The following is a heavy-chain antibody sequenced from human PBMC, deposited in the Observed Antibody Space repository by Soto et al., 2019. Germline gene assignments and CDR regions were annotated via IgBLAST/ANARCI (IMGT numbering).Heavy chain of an antibody. D-gene: IGHD3-22*01. CDR1: GFTVSRSY. Sequence: HPGGSLRLSCAASGFTVSRSYMTWVRQAPGKGLECVSIIYSGGSTFYADSVKGRFTISRDNSKNTLYLQMNSLRAEDTAVYFCARVSDSYDGSGYYDYWGQGTLVTVSS. CDR2: IYSGGST. J-gene: IGHJ4*02. CDR3: ARVSDSYDGSGYYDY. V-gene: IGHV3-53*01.